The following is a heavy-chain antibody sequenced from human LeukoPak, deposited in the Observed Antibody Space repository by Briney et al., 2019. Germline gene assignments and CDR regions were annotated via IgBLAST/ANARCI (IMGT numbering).Heavy chain of an antibody. D-gene: IGHD2-2*01. CDR1: GFTFSNYA. V-gene: IGHV3-23*01. CDR2: FSGSGGAT. J-gene: IGHJ4*02. Sequence: GGSLRLSCAASGFTFSNYAMAWVRQIPGMGLECVSVFSGSGGATYYADSVKGRFTVSRDNSKNTLYLQMNNPRVDDTAIYYCASRPAPSLGPLDYWGQGTLVTVS. CDR3: ASRPAPSLGPLDY.